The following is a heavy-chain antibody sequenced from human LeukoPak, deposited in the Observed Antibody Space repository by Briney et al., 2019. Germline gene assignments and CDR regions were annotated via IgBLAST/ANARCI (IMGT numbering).Heavy chain of an antibody. Sequence: PGGSLRLPCAASGFTFSSYAVSWVRQAPGKGLEWVSAISGSGGSTYYADSVKGRFTISRDNSKNTLYLQMNSLRAEDTAVYYCAKEDSGSYPYYYYGMDVWGQGTTVTVSS. V-gene: IGHV3-23*01. D-gene: IGHD1-26*01. CDR1: GFTFSSYA. CDR2: ISGSGGST. J-gene: IGHJ6*02. CDR3: AKEDSGSYPYYYYGMDV.